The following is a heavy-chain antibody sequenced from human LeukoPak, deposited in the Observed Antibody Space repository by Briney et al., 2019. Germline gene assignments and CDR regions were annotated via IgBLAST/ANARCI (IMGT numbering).Heavy chain of an antibody. Sequence: GGSLRLSCAASGFTFSSYGMHWVRQAPGKGLEWVSYISSSGSTKYYADSVKGRFTISRDNARNSLYLQMNSLRAEDTAVYFCARGGLSIMGYWGQGTLVTVSS. J-gene: IGHJ4*02. CDR3: ARGGLSIMGY. CDR1: GFTFSSYG. V-gene: IGHV3-48*01. CDR2: ISSSGSTK. D-gene: IGHD2/OR15-2a*01.